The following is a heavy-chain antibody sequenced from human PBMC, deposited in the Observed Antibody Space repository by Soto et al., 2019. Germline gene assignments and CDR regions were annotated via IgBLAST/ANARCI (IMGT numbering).Heavy chain of an antibody. CDR3: VRVHNGESGGYYRFDFDY. J-gene: IGHJ4*02. CDR1: GGSFSGYY. D-gene: IGHD1-26*01. Sequence: QVQLQQWGAGLLKPSETLSLTCAVYGGSFSGYYWSWIRQPPGKGLEWIGEINHSGSTNYNPSLRSRVTISVDTSKNQSSLKLSSVTAADSAVYYCVRVHNGESGGYYRFDFDYWGRGTLVIVSS. V-gene: IGHV4-34*01. CDR2: INHSGST.